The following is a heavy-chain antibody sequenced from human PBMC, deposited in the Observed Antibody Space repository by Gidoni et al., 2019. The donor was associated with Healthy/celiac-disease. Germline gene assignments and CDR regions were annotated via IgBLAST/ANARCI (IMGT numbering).Heavy chain of an antibody. CDR2: ISSSSSYT. D-gene: IGHD4-17*01. V-gene: IGHV3-11*06. Sequence: QVQLVESGGGLVKPGGSLRLSCAASGFTFSDYYMSWIRQAPGKGLEWVSYISSSSSYTNYADSVKGRFTISRDNAKNSLYLQMNSLRAEDTAVYYCARVVSYYGDPPYYFDYWGQGTLVTVSS. CDR1: GFTFSDYY. J-gene: IGHJ4*02. CDR3: ARVVSYYGDPPYYFDY.